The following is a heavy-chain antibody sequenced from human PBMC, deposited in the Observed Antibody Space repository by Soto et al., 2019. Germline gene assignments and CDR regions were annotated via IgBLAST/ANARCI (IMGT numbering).Heavy chain of an antibody. V-gene: IGHV1-18*04. J-gene: IGHJ4*02. D-gene: IGHD1-26*01. CDR2: ISGYNGDI. CDR3: ARVRIVGAREIDF. CDR1: GYTFNRHG. Sequence: QVHLVQSGGEAKKPGASVKVSCKASGYTFNRHGITWVRQAPGQGLEWMGWISGYNGDIKYEQKFQGRVTLSSDTLTSTVYLELKSLRFDDTAVYYCARVRIVGAREIDFWGQGTLVTVSS.